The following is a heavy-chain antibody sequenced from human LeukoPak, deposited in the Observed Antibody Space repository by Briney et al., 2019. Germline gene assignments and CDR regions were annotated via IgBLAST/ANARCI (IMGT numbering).Heavy chain of an antibody. D-gene: IGHD6-19*01. Sequence: ASVKVSCKASGYTFTGYYMHWVRQAPGQGLEWMGWINPNSGGTNYAQKFQGRVTMTRDTSISTAYIELSRLRSDDTAVYYCARDCEVAVAGIFWFDPWGQGTLVTVSS. CDR3: ARDCEVAVAGIFWFDP. CDR2: INPNSGGT. J-gene: IGHJ5*02. CDR1: GYTFTGYY. V-gene: IGHV1-2*02.